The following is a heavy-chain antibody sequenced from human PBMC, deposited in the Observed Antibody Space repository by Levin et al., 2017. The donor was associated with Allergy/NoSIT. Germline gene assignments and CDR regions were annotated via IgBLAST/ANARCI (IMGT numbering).Heavy chain of an antibody. CDR1: GLTFSGYW. CDR2: IDSDGSST. D-gene: IGHD3-10*01. V-gene: IGHV3-74*01. CDR3: ARDLETDGSGRSYDY. Sequence: AWGSLRLSCAASGLTFSGYWMHWVRQAPGKGLVWVSRIDSDGSSTNYADSVKGRFTISRDNAKNTLYLQMNSLRAEDTAVYYCARDLETDGSGRSYDYWGQGTVVTVSS. J-gene: IGHJ4*02.